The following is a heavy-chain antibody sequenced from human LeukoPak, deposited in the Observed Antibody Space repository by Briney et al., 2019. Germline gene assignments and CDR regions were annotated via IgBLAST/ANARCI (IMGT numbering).Heavy chain of an antibody. CDR1: GYTFTSYG. CDR2: MNPNSGNT. V-gene: IGHV1-8*03. Sequence: ASVKVSCKASGYTFTSYGISWVRQAPGQGLEWMGWMNPNSGNTGYAQKFQGRVTITRNTSISTAYMELSSLRSEDTAVYYCASEQLRGTFDYWGQGTLVTVSS. D-gene: IGHD5-12*01. J-gene: IGHJ4*02. CDR3: ASEQLRGTFDY.